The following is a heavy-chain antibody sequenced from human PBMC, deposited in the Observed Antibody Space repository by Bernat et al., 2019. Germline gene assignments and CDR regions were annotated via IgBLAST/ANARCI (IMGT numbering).Heavy chain of an antibody. Sequence: QVQLQESGPGLVKPSETLSLTCAVSGYSISSGYYWGWIRQPPGKGLEWIGSIYHSGSTYYNPSLKRRVTITVDTSKNQFSLKLSSVTAADKAVYYCARERVVVVVGSTNGLGGWFDPWGQGTLVPVSS. V-gene: IGHV4-38-2*02. D-gene: IGHD2-15*01. CDR1: GYSISSGYY. J-gene: IGHJ5*02. CDR2: IYHSGST. CDR3: ARERVVVVVGSTNGLGGWFDP.